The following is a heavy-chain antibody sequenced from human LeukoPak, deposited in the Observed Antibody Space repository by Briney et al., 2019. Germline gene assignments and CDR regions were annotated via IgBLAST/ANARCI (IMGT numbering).Heavy chain of an antibody. J-gene: IGHJ4*02. CDR3: ARDSSGLDY. CDR1: GGSISSYY. CDR2: IYYSGST. V-gene: IGHV4-59*01. Sequence: SETLSLTCTVSGGSISSYYWSWIRQPPGKGLEWIGYIYYSGSTNYNPSLKSRVTISVDTSKNQFSLKLSSVTAADTAVYYCARDSSGLDYWGQGTLVTVSS. D-gene: IGHD6-19*01.